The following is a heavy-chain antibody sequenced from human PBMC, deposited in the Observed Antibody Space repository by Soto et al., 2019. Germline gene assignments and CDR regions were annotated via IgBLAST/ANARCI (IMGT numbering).Heavy chain of an antibody. Sequence: AASVKVSCKASGYTFTSYAMHWVRQAPGQRLEWMGWINAGNGNTKYSQKFQGRVTITRDTSASTAYMEPSSLRSEDTAVYYCARGATERTDVHGAYYYYYGMDVWGQGTTVTVSS. CDR1: GYTFTSYA. V-gene: IGHV1-3*01. J-gene: IGHJ6*02. D-gene: IGHD1-26*01. CDR2: INAGNGNT. CDR3: ARGATERTDVHGAYYYYYGMDV.